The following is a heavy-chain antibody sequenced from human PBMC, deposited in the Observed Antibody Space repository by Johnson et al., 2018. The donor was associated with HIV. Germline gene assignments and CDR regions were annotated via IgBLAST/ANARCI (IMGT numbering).Heavy chain of an antibody. CDR1: GFTFSSYG. CDR3: TRVPTYYYGSGSRGRNHDAFDI. V-gene: IGHV3-33*01. D-gene: IGHD3-10*01. CDR2: IWYDGSNK. J-gene: IGHJ3*02. Sequence: VQLVESGGGVVQPGRSLRLSCAASGFTFSSYGMHWVRQAPGKGLEWVAVIWYDGSNKYYADSVKGRFTISRDNSKNTLYLQMNSLKTEDTAVYYCTRVPTYYYGSGSRGRNHDAFDIWGQGTMVTVSS.